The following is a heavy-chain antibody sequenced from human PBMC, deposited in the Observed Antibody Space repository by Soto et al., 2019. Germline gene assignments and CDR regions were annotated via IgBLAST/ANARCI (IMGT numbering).Heavy chain of an antibody. CDR2: ISGSGGST. CDR3: AKVRHFYSSGWYSFDG. CDR1: VFTFSSYA. D-gene: IGHD6-19*01. J-gene: IGHJ5*02. V-gene: IGHV3-23*01. Sequence: XGSLRLSCASSVFTFSSYAMSWVRESPGKGLEWVSAISGSGGSTYYADSVKGRFTISRDNSKNTLYLQMNSLRAEDTAVYYCAKVRHFYSSGWYSFDGWGQGTLDTVSS.